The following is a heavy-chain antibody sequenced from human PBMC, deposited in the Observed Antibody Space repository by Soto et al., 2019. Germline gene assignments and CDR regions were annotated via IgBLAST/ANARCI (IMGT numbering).Heavy chain of an antibody. CDR1: GGSLSGYY. D-gene: IGHD1-26*01. CDR3: ARHHVRGRTIAGAAEF. J-gene: IGHJ4*02. CDR2: INYSGNT. V-gene: IGHV4-34*01. Sequence: SETLSPTCAVYGGSLSGYYWSWIRQPPGKALEWIGEINYSGNTNYNPSLKSRVTISVDTSKNQLFLNLTSVTAADTAMYYCARHHVRGRTIAGAAEFWGQGTLVTVSS.